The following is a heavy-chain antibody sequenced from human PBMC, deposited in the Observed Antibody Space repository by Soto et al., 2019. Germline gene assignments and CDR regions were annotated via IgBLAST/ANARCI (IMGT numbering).Heavy chain of an antibody. Sequence: EVQLVESGGGLVQPGRSLRLSCTASGFTFGDYAMSWVRQAPGKGLEWVGFIRSKAYGGTTEYAASVKGRFTISRDDSKSIAYLQMNSLKTEDTAVYYCTRAPHPYYYDQVGLEDYWGQGTLVTVSS. V-gene: IGHV3-49*04. CDR1: GFTFGDYA. CDR2: IRSKAYGGTT. CDR3: TRAPHPYYYDQVGLEDY. D-gene: IGHD3-22*01. J-gene: IGHJ4*02.